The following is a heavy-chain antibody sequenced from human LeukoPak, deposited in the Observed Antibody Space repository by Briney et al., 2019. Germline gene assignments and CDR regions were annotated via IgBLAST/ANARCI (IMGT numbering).Heavy chain of an antibody. CDR2: ISSSGSTI. D-gene: IGHD3-9*01. CDR3: ASEYYDILTGYYTLFDY. V-gene: IGHV3-48*03. J-gene: IGHJ4*02. Sequence: PGGSLRLSCAASGFTFSSYAMSWVRQAPGKGLEWVSYISSSGSTIYYADSVKGRFTISRDNAKNSLYLQMNSLRAEDTAVYYCASEYYDILTGYYTLFDYWGQGTLVTVSS. CDR1: GFTFSSYA.